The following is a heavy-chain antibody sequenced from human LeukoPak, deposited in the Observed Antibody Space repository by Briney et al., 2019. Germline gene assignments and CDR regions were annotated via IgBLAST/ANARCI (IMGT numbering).Heavy chain of an antibody. D-gene: IGHD4-17*01. Sequence: GGSLRLSCAASGFTFSSYWMHWVRQAPGKGLEWVANIKQDGSEKYYVDSVKGRFTISRDNAKNPLYLQMNSLRAEDTAVYYCARDFDYGDYGVFDYWGQGTLVTVSS. CDR3: ARDFDYGDYGVFDY. J-gene: IGHJ4*02. V-gene: IGHV3-7*01. CDR1: GFTFSSYW. CDR2: IKQDGSEK.